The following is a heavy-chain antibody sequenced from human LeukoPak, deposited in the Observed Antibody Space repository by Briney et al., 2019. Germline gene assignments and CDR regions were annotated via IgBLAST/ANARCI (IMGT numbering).Heavy chain of an antibody. Sequence: GSLRLSCAASGFTFSDYYMSWIRQAPGKGLEWVSYISSSSSYTNYADSVKGRFTISRDNAKNSLYLQMNSLRAEDTAVYYCARSPYGDYVDYWGQGTLVTVSS. CDR3: ARSPYGDYVDY. CDR2: ISSSSSYT. D-gene: IGHD4-17*01. V-gene: IGHV3-11*06. CDR1: GFTFSDYY. J-gene: IGHJ4*02.